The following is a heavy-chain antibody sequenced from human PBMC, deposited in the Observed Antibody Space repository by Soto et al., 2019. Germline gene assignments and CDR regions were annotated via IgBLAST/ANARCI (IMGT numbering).Heavy chain of an antibody. CDR2: IYYSGST. V-gene: IGHV4-39*02. CDR1: GCSISSGCYY. J-gene: IGHJ4*02. CDR3: ARDGGSLIPEPLEY. D-gene: IGHD2-15*01. Sequence: SETLSLSCTVSGCSISSGCYYWSWIRQHPGKGLEWIGYIYYSGSTYHNPPLKSRVTISVDTSKDQFSLKLSSVTAADTAVYYCARDGGSLIPEPLEYWGQGTLVTVSS.